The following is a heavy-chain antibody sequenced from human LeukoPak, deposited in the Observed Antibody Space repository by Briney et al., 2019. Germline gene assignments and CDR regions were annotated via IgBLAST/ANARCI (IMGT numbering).Heavy chain of an antibody. CDR1: GYTFTNYG. CDR3: ARERTGYCSSTSCHELDP. J-gene: IGHJ5*02. D-gene: IGHD2-2*01. Sequence: ASVKVSCKASGYTFTNYGISWVRQAPGQGLEWMGWISAYNGNTHYAQKLQGRVTMTTDTSTSTAYMELRSLRSDDTAVYYCARERTGYCSSTSCHELDPWGQGTLVTVSS. CDR2: ISAYNGNT. V-gene: IGHV1-18*01.